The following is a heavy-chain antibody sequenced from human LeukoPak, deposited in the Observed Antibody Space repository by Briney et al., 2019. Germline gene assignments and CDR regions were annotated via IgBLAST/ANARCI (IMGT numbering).Heavy chain of an antibody. J-gene: IGHJ4*02. CDR3: ARVDTAMGGYFDY. CDR1: GYTFTGYY. Sequence: GASVKVSCKASGYTFTGYYMHWVRQAPGQGLEWMGWINPNSGGTNYAQKFQGRVTMTRDTSISTAYMELSRLRSDDTAVYYCARVDTAMGGYFDYWGQGTLVTVSS. V-gene: IGHV1-2*02. CDR2: INPNSGGT. D-gene: IGHD5-18*01.